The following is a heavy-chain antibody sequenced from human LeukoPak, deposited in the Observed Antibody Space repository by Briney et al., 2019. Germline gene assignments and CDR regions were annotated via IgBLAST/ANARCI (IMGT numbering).Heavy chain of an antibody. D-gene: IGHD6-13*01. CDR1: GFTFDDYT. V-gene: IGHV3-43*01. Sequence: GGSLRLSCAASGFTFDDYTMHWVRQAPGKGLEWVSLISWDGGSTYYADSVKGRFTISRDNSKNSLYLQMNSLRTEDTALYYCAKVLSPGYSDDYWGQRTLVTVSS. CDR2: ISWDGGST. J-gene: IGHJ4*02. CDR3: AKVLSPGYSDDY.